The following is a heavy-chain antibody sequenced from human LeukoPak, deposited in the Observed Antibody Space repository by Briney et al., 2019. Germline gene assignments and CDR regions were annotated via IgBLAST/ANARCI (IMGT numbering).Heavy chain of an antibody. J-gene: IGHJ4*02. D-gene: IGHD3-22*01. Sequence: PGGSLRLSCAASGFSLSRYSMNWVRQAPGKGLEWVSYVTTGSSTIYYADSVRGRFTISRDNAKNSLYLQMNSLRDEDTAVYYCAREALSGYYTDYWGQGTLVTVSS. CDR3: AREALSGYYTDY. CDR2: VTTGSSTI. V-gene: IGHV3-48*02. CDR1: GFSLSRYS.